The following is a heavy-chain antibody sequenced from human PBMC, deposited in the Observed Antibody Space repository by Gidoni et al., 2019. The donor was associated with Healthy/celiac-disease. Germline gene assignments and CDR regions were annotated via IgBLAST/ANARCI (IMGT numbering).Heavy chain of an antibody. CDR3: AKEMDRWFGELSQVDY. Sequence: QVQLVESGGGVVQPGRSLRLSCAPSGFTFSRYGMHWVRQAPGKGLEWVAVISYDGSNKYYADSVKGRFTISRDNSKNTLYLQMNSLRAEDTAVYYCAKEMDRWFGELSQVDYWGQGTLVTVSS. D-gene: IGHD3-10*01. CDR1: GFTFSRYG. J-gene: IGHJ4*02. V-gene: IGHV3-30*18. CDR2: ISYDGSNK.